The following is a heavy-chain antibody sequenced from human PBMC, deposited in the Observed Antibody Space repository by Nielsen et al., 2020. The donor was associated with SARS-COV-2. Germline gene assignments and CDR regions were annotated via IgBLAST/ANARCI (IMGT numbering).Heavy chain of an antibody. CDR2: IYNSGGT. D-gene: IGHD3-22*01. CDR3: ASSFYPDNNGYYDFDY. CDR1: GGSIIKAGYY. V-gene: IGHV4-31*03. Sequence: SETLSLTCTVSGGSIIKAGYYWSWIRQRPGEGLEWIGCIYNSGGTYYNPSLKSRVSISRDIATNQFSLKLSSLTAADAAVYFCASSFYPDNNGYYDFDYWGQGTLVTVSS. J-gene: IGHJ4*02.